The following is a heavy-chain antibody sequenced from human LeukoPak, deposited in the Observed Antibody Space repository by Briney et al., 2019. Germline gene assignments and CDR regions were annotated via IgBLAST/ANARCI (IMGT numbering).Heavy chain of an antibody. J-gene: IGHJ5*02. CDR3: ARMVGITGRNWFDP. Sequence: GGSLRLSCVASGFTFSSYWMSWVRQAPGKGLEWVANIKQDGSEKYYVDSVKGRFTISRDNAKNSLYLQMNSLRAEDTAVYYCARMVGITGRNWFDPWGQGTLVTVSS. D-gene: IGHD1-20*01. V-gene: IGHV3-7*01. CDR1: GFTFSSYW. CDR2: IKQDGSEK.